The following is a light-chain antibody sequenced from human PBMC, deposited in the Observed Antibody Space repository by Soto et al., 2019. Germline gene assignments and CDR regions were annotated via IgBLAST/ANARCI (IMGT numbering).Light chain of an antibody. J-gene: IGLJ2*01. V-gene: IGLV3-1*01. CDR1: KLGDKY. CDR3: QAWDSSTGV. CDR2: QDS. Sequence: SYELTQPPSVSVSPXXXXSITCXXDKLGDKYACWYQQKPGQSPVLVIYQDSKRPSGIPERFSGSNSGNTATLTISGTQAMDEADYYCQAWDSSTGVFGGGTKLTVL.